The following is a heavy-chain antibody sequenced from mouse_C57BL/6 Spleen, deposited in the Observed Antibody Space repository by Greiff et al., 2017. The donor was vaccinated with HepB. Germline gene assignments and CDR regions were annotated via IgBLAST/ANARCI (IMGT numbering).Heavy chain of an antibody. CDR2: ISSGGSYT. D-gene: IGHD2-1*01. V-gene: IGHV5-6*02. CDR3: ARQDYGNYQFAY. J-gene: IGHJ3*01. CDR1: VFTFSSYG. Sequence: DVKLVESGGDLVKPGGSLKLSCAASVFTFSSYGMSWVRQTPDKRLEWVATISSGGSYTYYPDSVKGRFTISRDNAKNTLYLQMSSLKSEDTALYYCARQDYGNYQFAYWAQGTPFTVSA.